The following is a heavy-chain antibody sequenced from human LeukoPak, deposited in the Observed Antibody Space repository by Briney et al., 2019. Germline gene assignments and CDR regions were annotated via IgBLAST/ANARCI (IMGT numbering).Heavy chain of an antibody. V-gene: IGHV4-38-2*02. CDR2: IYHSGST. Sequence: SETLSLTCTVSGGSISSGYYWGWIRQPPGKGLEWIGSIYHSGSTYYNPSLKSRVTISVDTSKNQFSLKLSSVTAADTAVYYCGRDGEGGELPSYFDSWARETLVPVP. CDR3: GRDGEGGELPSYFDS. D-gene: IGHD1-26*01. CDR1: GGSISSGYY. J-gene: IGHJ4*02.